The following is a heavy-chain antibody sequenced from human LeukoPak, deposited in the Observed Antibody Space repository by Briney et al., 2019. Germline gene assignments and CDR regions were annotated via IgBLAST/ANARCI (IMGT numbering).Heavy chain of an antibody. CDR2: INSDGSST. CDR3: ARVGALNYYGDYAKVDY. V-gene: IGHV3-74*01. CDR1: EFTFSRYW. J-gene: IGHJ4*02. Sequence: PGGSLRLSCAASEFTFSRYWMHWVRHAPGKGLVWVSRINSDGSSTSYADSVKGRFTISRDNAKNTLYLQMNSLRAEDTAVYYCARVGALNYYGDYAKVDYWGQGTLVTVSS. D-gene: IGHD4-17*01.